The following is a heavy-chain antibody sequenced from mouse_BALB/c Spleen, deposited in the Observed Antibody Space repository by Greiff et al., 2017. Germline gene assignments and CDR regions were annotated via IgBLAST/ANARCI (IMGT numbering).Heavy chain of an antibody. V-gene: IGHV1-87*01. CDR2: IYPGDGDT. Sequence: QVQLKQSGAELARPGASVKLSCKASGYTFTSYWMQWVKQRPGQGLEWIGAIYPGDGDTRYTQKFKGKATLTADKSSSTAYMQLSSLASEDSAVYYCARGMVMDYWGQGTSVTVSS. D-gene: IGHD1-1*02. CDR3: ARGMVMDY. CDR1: GYTFTSYW. J-gene: IGHJ4*01.